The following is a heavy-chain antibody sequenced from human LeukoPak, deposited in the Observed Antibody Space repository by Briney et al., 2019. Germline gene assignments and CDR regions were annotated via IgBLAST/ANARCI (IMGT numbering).Heavy chain of an antibody. V-gene: IGHV3-23*01. CDR3: ARDPAARSYMDV. CDR2: ISGSGGST. Sequence: GGSLRLSCAASGFTFSGYAMSWVRQAPGKGLEWVSAISGSGGSTYYADSVKSRFTISRDNSKNTLYLQMNSLRAEDTAVYYCARDPAARSYMDVWGKGTTVTVSS. CDR1: GFTFSGYA. J-gene: IGHJ6*03. D-gene: IGHD6-6*01.